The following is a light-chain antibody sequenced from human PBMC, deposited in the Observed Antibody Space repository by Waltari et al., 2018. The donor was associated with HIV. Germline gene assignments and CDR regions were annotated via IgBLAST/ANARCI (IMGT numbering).Light chain of an antibody. V-gene: IGLV3-21*02. J-gene: IGLJ3*02. CDR1: KIGDKS. Sequence: YVLTQPPSVSVAPGQTARMTCGGTKIGDKSVQWYQQRPGQAPVVVVYDDSDRPSGISERISGSNSGNTATLIISRVEAGDEADYYCQVWDGGSDPPGVFGGGTRLTVL. CDR2: DDS. CDR3: QVWDGGSDPPGV.